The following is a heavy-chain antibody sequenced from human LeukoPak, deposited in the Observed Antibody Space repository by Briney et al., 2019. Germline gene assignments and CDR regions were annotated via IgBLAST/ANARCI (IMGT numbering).Heavy chain of an antibody. CDR1: GFTFSSYA. CDR2: ISYDGSNK. D-gene: IGHD3-10*01. CDR3: AKNARSYGKRDYFDY. J-gene: IGHJ4*02. V-gene: IGHV3-30*04. Sequence: GGSLRLSCAASGFTFSSYAMHWVRQAPGKGLEWVAVISYDGSNKYYADSVKGRFTISRDNSKNTLYLQMNSLRAEDTAVYYCAKNARSYGKRDYFDYWGQGTLVTVSS.